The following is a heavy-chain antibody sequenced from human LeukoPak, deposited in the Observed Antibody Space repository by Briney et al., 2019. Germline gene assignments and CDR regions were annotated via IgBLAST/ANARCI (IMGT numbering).Heavy chain of an antibody. CDR2: IYYIGST. CDR3: ARKLSGADKGFDY. D-gene: IGHD3-10*01. Sequence: SETLSLTCTVSGDSMNSYYLSWIRQPPEKGVEWIGHIYYIGSTNYNPSLKSRITISVDTSKNQFSLKLSSVTAADTAVYYCARKLSGADKGFDYWGQGTLVTVSS. CDR1: GDSMNSYY. V-gene: IGHV4-59*01. J-gene: IGHJ4*02.